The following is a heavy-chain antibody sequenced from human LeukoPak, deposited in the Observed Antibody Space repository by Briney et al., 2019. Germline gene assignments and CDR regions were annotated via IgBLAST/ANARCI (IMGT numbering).Heavy chain of an antibody. V-gene: IGHV3-23*01. D-gene: IGHD6-13*01. CDR1: GFTFSSHA. CDR2: ISGGGGST. Sequence: GGSLRLSCEVSGFTFSSHAMGWVRQAPGEGLEWVSVISGGGGSTYYADSLKGRFTISRDNSKNTLYLQMNSLTAADTAVYYCAKDQNRIAAAGTTIDYWGQGTLVTVSS. J-gene: IGHJ4*02. CDR3: AKDQNRIAAAGTTIDY.